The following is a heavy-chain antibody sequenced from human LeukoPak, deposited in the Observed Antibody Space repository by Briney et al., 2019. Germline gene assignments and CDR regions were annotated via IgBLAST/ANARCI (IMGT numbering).Heavy chain of an antibody. V-gene: IGHV4-59*10. Sequence: SETLSLTCAVYGGSISSYYWSWIRQPAGKGLEWIGRIYTSGSTNYNPSLKSRVTMSVDTSKNQFSLKLSSVTAADTAVYYCAREYYDYVWGSYRDYYFDYWGQGALVTVSS. J-gene: IGHJ4*02. D-gene: IGHD3-16*02. CDR2: IYTSGST. CDR1: GGSISSYY. CDR3: AREYYDYVWGSYRDYYFDY.